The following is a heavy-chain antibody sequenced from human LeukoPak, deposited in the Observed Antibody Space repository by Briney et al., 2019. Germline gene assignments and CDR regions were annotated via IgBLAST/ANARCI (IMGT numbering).Heavy chain of an antibody. J-gene: IGHJ4*02. D-gene: IGHD3-10*01. CDR3: ARAFGKDY. V-gene: IGHV4-34*01. CDR2: IHYTGAT. CDR1: GGSITGYY. Sequence: SETLSLTCAVYGGSITGYYWSWIRQNPGRGLEWVGEIHYTGATNYNPSLKSRVTISVDTSKNQFSLKLSSVTAADTAVYYCARAFGKDYWGQGTLVTVSS.